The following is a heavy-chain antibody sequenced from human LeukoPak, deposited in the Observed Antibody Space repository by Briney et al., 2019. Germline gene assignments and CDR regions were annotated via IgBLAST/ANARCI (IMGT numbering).Heavy chain of an antibody. D-gene: IGHD1-26*01. J-gene: IGHJ4*02. CDR1: GFIFSPYA. V-gene: IGHV3-64*04. CDR2: ISSDGGGT. Sequence: SGGSLRLSCSASGFIFSPYAMHWVRQAPGKGLEYVSAISSDGGGTYYADSAKGRFTISRDNSKNTLYLQMNSLRAEDTAVYYCARDRVGATDYFDYWGQGTLVTVSS. CDR3: ARDRVGATDYFDY.